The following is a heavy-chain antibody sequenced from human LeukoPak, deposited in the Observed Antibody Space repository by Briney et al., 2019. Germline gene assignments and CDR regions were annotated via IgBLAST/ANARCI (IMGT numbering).Heavy chain of an antibody. D-gene: IGHD1-26*01. Sequence: SETLSLTCSVSGGSISSYYWSWIRQPPGKGLEWIGYIYYSGSTNYNPSLKSRVTISVDTSKNQFSLKLSSVTAADTAVYYCARSGSYHDAFDIWGQGTMVTVSS. CDR2: IYYSGST. CDR3: ARSGSYHDAFDI. V-gene: IGHV4-59*01. J-gene: IGHJ3*02. CDR1: GGSISSYY.